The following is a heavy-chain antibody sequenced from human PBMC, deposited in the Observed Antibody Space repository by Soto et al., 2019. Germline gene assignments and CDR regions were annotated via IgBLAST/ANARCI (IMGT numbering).Heavy chain of an antibody. Sequence: EVQLVESGGGLVQPGGSLRLSCAASGFTFSSYWMSWVRQAPGKGLEWVAHTRQDGGQEYYVDSVKGRFTISRDNAKNSLYLQMNSLRVEDTAVYYCARYPNPTVAGLPFDLWGQGTQVTVSS. J-gene: IGHJ4*02. CDR3: ARYPNPTVAGLPFDL. CDR1: GFTFSSYW. CDR2: TRQDGGQE. V-gene: IGHV3-7*03. D-gene: IGHD6-19*01.